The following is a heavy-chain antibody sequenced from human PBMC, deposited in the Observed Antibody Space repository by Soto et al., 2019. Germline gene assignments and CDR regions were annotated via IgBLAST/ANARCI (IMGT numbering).Heavy chain of an antibody. CDR3: KSRDY. J-gene: IGHJ4*02. CDR1: GFSVSDNY. V-gene: IGHV3-53*04. Sequence: EVQLVESGGGLVQPGGSLRLACAASGFSVSDNYMNWVRQAPGKGLEWVSVIFSGGSTYYPDSVKGRFTISRHNSENTLYLQMGSLGVEDTAVYYCKSRDYWGRGTLVTVSS. CDR2: IFSGGST.